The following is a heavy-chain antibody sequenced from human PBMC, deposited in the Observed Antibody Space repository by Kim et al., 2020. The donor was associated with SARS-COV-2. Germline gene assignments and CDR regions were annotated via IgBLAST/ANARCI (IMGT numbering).Heavy chain of an antibody. D-gene: IGHD3-10*01. CDR1: GFTFSDYW. J-gene: IGHJ4*02. CDR3: ARVRLRSGSRYNDFAY. V-gene: IGHV3-7*03. Sequence: GGSLRLSCAASGFTFSDYWMTWVRQAPGKGLEWVANIKGDGGGKHYGDSVKGRFTISRDNARDSMFLQMNSLRAEDTAIYYCARVRLRSGSRYNDFAYWGQGTLVTVSS. CDR2: IKGDGGGK.